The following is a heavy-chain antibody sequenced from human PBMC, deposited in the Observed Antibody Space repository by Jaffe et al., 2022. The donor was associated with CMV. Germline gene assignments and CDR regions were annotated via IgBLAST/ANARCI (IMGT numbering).Heavy chain of an antibody. CDR2: INSDGSST. J-gene: IGHJ6*02. CDR1: GFTFSSYW. V-gene: IGHV3-74*01. Sequence: EVQLVESGGGLVQPGGSLRLSCAASGFTFSSYWMHWVRQGPGKGLVWVSRINSDGSSTSYADSVKGRFTISRDNAKNTLYLQMNSLRAEDTAVYYCARAVQSYYYYGMDVWGQGTTVIVSS. CDR3: ARAVQSYYYYGMDV.